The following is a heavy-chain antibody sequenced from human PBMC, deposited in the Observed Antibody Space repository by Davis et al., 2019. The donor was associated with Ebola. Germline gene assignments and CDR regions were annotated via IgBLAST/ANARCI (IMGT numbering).Heavy chain of an antibody. D-gene: IGHD4-17*01. CDR2: IQQDESEK. V-gene: IGHV3-7*01. Sequence: GGSLRLSCAVSGVTFRNYVMSWVRQAPGKGLEWVANIQQDESEKFYVDSVKGRFTISRDTSKNTLYLQMNSLRAEDTAVYYCARPTVTYVPYYYYYGVDVWGQGTTVTVSS. J-gene: IGHJ6*02. CDR1: GVTFRNYV. CDR3: ARPTVTYVPYYYYYGVDV.